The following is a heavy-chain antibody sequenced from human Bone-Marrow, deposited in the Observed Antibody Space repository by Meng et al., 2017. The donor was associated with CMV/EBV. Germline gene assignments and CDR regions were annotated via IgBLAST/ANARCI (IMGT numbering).Heavy chain of an antibody. CDR2: MNPNSGNT. J-gene: IGHJ4*02. CDR1: GYTFTSYD. CDR3: ARYYDILTGPDY. V-gene: IGHV1-8*01. Sequence: ASVKVHCNASGYTFTSYDINWVRQATGQGLEWMGWMNPNSGNTGYAQKFQGRVTMTRNTSISTAYMELSSLRSEDTAVYYCARYYDILTGPDYWGQGTLVTVSS. D-gene: IGHD3-9*01.